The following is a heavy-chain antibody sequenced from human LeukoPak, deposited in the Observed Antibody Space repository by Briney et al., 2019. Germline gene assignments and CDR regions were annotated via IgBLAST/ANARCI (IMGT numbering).Heavy chain of an antibody. D-gene: IGHD3-10*01. CDR2: ISAYNGTT. J-gene: IGHJ6*04. Sequence: ASVKVSCTVSGYSFTSYGISWVRQAPGQGLEWMGWISAYNGTTNYAQKIQGSVTMTTDTSTRTAYMELRSLRSDDTAVYYCARGLDGSGSWPNYYYYYGMDVWGKGTTVTVSS. V-gene: IGHV1-18*04. CDR3: ARGLDGSGSWPNYYYYYGMDV. CDR1: GYSFTSYG.